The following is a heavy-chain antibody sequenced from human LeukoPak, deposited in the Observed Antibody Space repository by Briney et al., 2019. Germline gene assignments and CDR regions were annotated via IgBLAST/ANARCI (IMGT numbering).Heavy chain of an antibody. Sequence: PSETLSLTCTVSGGSISYYYWTWIRQSPGKGLEWIGQIYYTGSTYYNPSLERRVTMSLDTSRIQFSLIMTSVTAADTAVYYCARGGTYNDILSFDPWGQGTLVTVSS. CDR2: IYYTGST. V-gene: IGHV4-59*01. CDR1: GGSISYYY. D-gene: IGHD3-9*01. CDR3: ARGGTYNDILSFDP. J-gene: IGHJ5*02.